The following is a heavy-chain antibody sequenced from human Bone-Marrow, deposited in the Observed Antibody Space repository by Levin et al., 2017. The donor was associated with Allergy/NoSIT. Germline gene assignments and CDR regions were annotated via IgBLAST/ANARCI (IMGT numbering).Heavy chain of an antibody. V-gene: IGHV3-66*02. D-gene: IGHD6-13*01. CDR2: IYRDGTT. J-gene: IGHJ3*02. CDR3: AREQQLVQDAFDI. Sequence: GGSLRLSCAASGFSVSRYYMNWVRQAPGKRPEWVAVIYRDGTTWYAAFVKGRFTVSRDNSNNTLYLQIHTLPPDDTALYYCAREQQLVQDAFDIWGHGTMVIVSS. CDR1: GFSVSRYY.